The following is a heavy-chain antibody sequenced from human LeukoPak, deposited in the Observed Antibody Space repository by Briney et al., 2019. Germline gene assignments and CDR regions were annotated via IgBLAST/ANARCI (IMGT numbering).Heavy chain of an antibody. V-gene: IGHV4-59*01. Sequence: SETLSLTCTVSAGSISSYYWRWIRQPPAKGLEWIGCIYYSGSTNYNPSLTSRVTISVDTSKNQFSLKLSSVTAADTAVYYCARAPWYQLLFDYWGQGTLVTVSS. CDR1: AGSISSYY. CDR2: IYYSGST. J-gene: IGHJ4*02. D-gene: IGHD2-2*01. CDR3: ARAPWYQLLFDY.